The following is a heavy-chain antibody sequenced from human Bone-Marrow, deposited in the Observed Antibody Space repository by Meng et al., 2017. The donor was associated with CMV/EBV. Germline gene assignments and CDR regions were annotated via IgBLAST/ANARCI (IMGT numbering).Heavy chain of an antibody. J-gene: IGHJ4*01. Sequence: ASVKVSCKASGYTFSDYFLHWVRQAPGQGLEWMGWINPKSGVTNYAQRFQDRVTMTTDTSIRTVYMDLSRLTFDDTAIFYCARDLGVGAAGYWGQGTLVTVSS. CDR2: INPKSGVT. CDR3: ARDLGVGAAGY. V-gene: IGHV1-2*02. CDR1: GYTFSDYF. D-gene: IGHD3-3*01.